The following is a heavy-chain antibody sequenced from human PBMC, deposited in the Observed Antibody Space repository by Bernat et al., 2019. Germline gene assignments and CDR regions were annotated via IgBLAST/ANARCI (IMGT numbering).Heavy chain of an antibody. CDR2: INEDGSEE. D-gene: IGHD6-6*01. CDR1: GFSFSSDW. J-gene: IGHJ6*02. Sequence: EVQLVESGGGLVQPGGSRRLSCVGSGFSFSSDWMTWVRQPPGKGLEWVASINEDGSEEQDVDSVKGRFTISRDNTKNSLYLQMNSLRVEDTAVFYCAIRPEYQIGMEVWGQGTTVTVSS. V-gene: IGHV3-7*01. CDR3: AIRPEYQIGMEV.